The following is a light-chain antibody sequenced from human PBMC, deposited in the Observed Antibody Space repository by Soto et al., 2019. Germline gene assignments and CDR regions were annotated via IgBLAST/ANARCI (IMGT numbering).Light chain of an antibody. CDR1: QGISSY. V-gene: IGKV1-8*01. CDR3: QQYYSYPRT. Sequence: AILMTQSPSSFSASAGDRVTITCLASQGISSYLAWYQQKPGKAPKLLIYAASTLQSGVPSRFSGSGSGTDFTLTISCLQSEDFATYYCQQYYSYPRTFGQGTKVDIK. CDR2: AAS. J-gene: IGKJ1*01.